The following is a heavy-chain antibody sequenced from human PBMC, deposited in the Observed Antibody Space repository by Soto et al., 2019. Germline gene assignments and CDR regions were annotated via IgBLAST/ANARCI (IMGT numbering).Heavy chain of an antibody. CDR2: IKHDGSEK. J-gene: IGHJ6*02. Sequence: GGSLSLSCAASGFTFNKYWMTWVRQAPGKGLEWVATIKHDGSEKSNADSVEGRFTISRDNSKNTLYLQTNSLRAEDTAVYYCAKDGYCSGGSVSQPVYYYYGVDFWGQGPTVTVSS. D-gene: IGHD2-15*01. V-gene: IGHV3-7*01. CDR3: AKDGYCSGGSVSQPVYYYYGVDF. CDR1: GFTFNKYW.